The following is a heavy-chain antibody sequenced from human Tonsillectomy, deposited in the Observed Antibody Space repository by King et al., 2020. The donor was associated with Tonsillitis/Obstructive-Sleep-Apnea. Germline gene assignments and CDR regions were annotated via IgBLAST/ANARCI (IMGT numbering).Heavy chain of an antibody. J-gene: IGHJ6*03. CDR2: INHSGST. D-gene: IGHD3-10*01. V-gene: IGHV4-34*01. CDR3: ARGRVRGGSGPGSPVGRDYYMDV. Sequence: VQLQQWGAGLLKPSETLSLTCAVYGGSFSGYYWSWIRQPPGKGLEWIGEINHSGSTNYNPSLKSRVTISVDTSKNQFSLKLGSVTAADTAVYYCARGRVRGGSGPGSPVGRDYYMDVWGKGTTVTVSS. CDR1: GGSFSGYY.